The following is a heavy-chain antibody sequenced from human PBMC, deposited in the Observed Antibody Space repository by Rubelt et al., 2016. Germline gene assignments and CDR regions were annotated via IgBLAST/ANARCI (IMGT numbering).Heavy chain of an antibody. V-gene: IGHV1-18*01. J-gene: IGHJ5*02. CDR1: GYTFTSYG. Sequence: QVQLVQSGAEVKKPGASVKVSCKASGYTFTSYGISWVRQAPGQGLEWMGWISAYNGNTNYAQKLQGRVTMTTDTSTSKAYMELRSLGSDDTAVYDCARVMITFGGVIEVGWFDPWGQGTLVTVSS. D-gene: IGHD3-16*02. CDR3: ARVMITFGGVIEVGWFDP. CDR2: ISAYNGNT.